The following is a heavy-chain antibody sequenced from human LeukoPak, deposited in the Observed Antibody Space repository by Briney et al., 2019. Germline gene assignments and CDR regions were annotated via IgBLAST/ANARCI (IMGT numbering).Heavy chain of an antibody. D-gene: IGHD5-12*01. CDR1: GGTFSSYA. J-gene: IGHJ4*03. Sequence: SVKVSCKASGGTFSSYAISWVRQAPGQGLEWMGRIIPILGIANYAQKFQGRVTITADKSTSTAYMELSSLRSEDTAVYYCARDSHFGTSGYDPPSFDYWGQGTMVTVSS. V-gene: IGHV1-69*04. CDR2: IIPILGIA. CDR3: ARDSHFGTSGYDPPSFDY.